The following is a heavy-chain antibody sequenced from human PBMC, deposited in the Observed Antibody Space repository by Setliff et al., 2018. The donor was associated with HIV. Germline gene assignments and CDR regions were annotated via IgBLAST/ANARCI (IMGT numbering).Heavy chain of an antibody. D-gene: IGHD3-22*01. J-gene: IGHJ4*02. CDR1: GDSTSSYY. V-gene: IGHV4-4*09. CDR3: AHYYYDTSGQPFDY. CDR2: IYTTGST. Sequence: SEPLSLTCPVSGDSTSSYYWSWIRQPPGKGLEWIGYIYTTGSTNYNPSLKSRVAISLDTSKNQLSLKLSSVTAADTAVYYCAHYYYDTSGQPFDYWGQGTLVTVSS.